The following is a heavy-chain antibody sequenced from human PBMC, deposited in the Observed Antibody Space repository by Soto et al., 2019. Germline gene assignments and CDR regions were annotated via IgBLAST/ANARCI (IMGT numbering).Heavy chain of an antibody. D-gene: IGHD6-19*01. CDR2: INHSGST. J-gene: IGHJ4*02. CDR3: ARRTVNIRTFYSGLKTHCFDY. V-gene: IGHV4-34*01. Sequence: SETLSLTCAVYGGSFSGYYWSWIRQPPGKGLEWIGGINHSGSTNYNPSLQSRVTISVDTSKNQFSLKLKSVTAADTAIYYCARRTVNIRTFYSGLKTHCFDYWGQGAPVTVSS. CDR1: GGSFSGYY.